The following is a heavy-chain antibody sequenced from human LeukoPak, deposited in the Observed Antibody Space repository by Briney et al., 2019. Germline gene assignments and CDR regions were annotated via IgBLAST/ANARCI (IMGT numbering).Heavy chain of an antibody. CDR3: ARLESGYYGSGSPDY. CDR2: IYHSGST. D-gene: IGHD3-10*01. Sequence: ETLSLTCTVSGGSISSYYWSWIRQPPGKGLERIGSIYHSGSTYYNPSLKSRVTISVDTSKDQFSLKLSSVTAADTAVYYCARLESGYYGSGSPDYWGQGTLVTVS. CDR1: GGSISSYY. J-gene: IGHJ4*02. V-gene: IGHV4-59*08.